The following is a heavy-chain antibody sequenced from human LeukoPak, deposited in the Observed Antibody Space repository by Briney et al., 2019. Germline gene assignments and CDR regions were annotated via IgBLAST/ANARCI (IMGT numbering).Heavy chain of an antibody. J-gene: IGHJ3*02. D-gene: IGHD6-13*01. CDR2: IKEDGSQK. CDR1: GFTFSSYF. CDR3: AKDIHIAAAGDDAFDI. V-gene: IGHV3-7*03. Sequence: GGSLRLSCAASGFTFSSYFMGWVRQAPGKGLEWVANIKEDGSQKYYVDSVRGRFTISRDNADNSLYLQMNSLRAEDTALYYCAKDIHIAAAGDDAFDIWGQGTMVTVSS.